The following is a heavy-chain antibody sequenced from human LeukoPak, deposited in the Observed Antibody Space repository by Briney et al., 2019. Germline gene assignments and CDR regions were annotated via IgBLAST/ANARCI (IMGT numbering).Heavy chain of an antibody. Sequence: ASVKVSFKASGYTFTGYYMHWVRQAPGQGLEWMGWINPNGGGTNYAQKFQGRVTMTRDTSISTAYMELSRLRSDDTAVYYCARDRWLDWGRGCDYWGQGTLVTVSS. D-gene: IGHD3/OR15-3a*01. CDR3: ARDRWLDWGRGCDY. CDR1: GYTFTGYY. V-gene: IGHV1-2*02. CDR2: INPNGGGT. J-gene: IGHJ4*02.